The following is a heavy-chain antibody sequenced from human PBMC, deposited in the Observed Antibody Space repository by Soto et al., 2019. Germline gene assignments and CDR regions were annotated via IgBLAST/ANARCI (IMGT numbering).Heavy chain of an antibody. CDR3: AKAPSALVRGRPDYYGMDV. CDR1: GFTFSSYA. D-gene: IGHD3-10*01. V-gene: IGHV3-23*01. Sequence: EVQLLESGGGLVQPGGSLRLSCAASGFTFSSYAMSWVRQAPGKGLEWVSAISGSGGSTYYADSVKGRFTISRDNSKNTLYLQMNSLRAEDTAVYYCAKAPSALVRGRPDYYGMDVWGQGTTVTVSS. J-gene: IGHJ6*02. CDR2: ISGSGGST.